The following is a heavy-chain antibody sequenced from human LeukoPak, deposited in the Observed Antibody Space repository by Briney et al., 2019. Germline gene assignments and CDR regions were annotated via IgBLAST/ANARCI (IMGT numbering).Heavy chain of an antibody. J-gene: IGHJ4*02. V-gene: IGHV3-30-3*01. CDR1: GFTLRNYA. CDR2: ISYDAVVK. Sequence: GGSLRLSCAVSGFTLRNYAIHWVRQAPGKGLQWVAFISYDAVVKSYADSVRGRFTVSRDNSKNTLSLQMYSLRPDDTAVYYCARDFSTWYSIDYWGRGKLVTVSS. D-gene: IGHD2-15*01. CDR3: ARDFSTWYSIDY.